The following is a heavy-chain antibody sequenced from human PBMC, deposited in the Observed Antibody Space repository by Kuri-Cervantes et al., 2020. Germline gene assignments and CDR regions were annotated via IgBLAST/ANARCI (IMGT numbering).Heavy chain of an antibody. Sequence: SETLSLTCTVSGVSISNYDWSWIRQPPGKGLEWIGYISHRGSANYNPSLKSRVTISVDTSKNQFSLNLNSVTAADTAVYYCARESLHLSSGSFDYWGQGTLVTVSS. CDR3: ARESLHLSSGSFDY. J-gene: IGHJ4*02. CDR1: GVSISNYD. CDR2: ISHRGSA. D-gene: IGHD6-25*01. V-gene: IGHV4-59*01.